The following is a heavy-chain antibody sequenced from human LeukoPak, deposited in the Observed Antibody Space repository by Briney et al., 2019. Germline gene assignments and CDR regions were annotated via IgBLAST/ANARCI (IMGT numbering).Heavy chain of an antibody. V-gene: IGHV4-59*08. CDR1: GGSISDNY. CDR2: AYYSGHT. Sequence: SETLSLTCTVSGGSISDNYWSWIRQPPGKGLEWIGYAYYSGHTNYNSSLKSRVTMSLDTSKSQFSLRLSSVTAPDTAVYFCARHPFATPFDYWGPGTLVTVSS. D-gene: IGHD2-15*01. J-gene: IGHJ4*02. CDR3: ARHPFATPFDY.